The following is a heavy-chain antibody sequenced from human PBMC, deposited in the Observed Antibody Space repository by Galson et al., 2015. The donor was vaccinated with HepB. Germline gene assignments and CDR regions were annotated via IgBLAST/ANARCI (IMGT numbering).Heavy chain of an antibody. CDR1: GDSVSSNSAA. CDR3: ARHGAYSSMSRGANFDY. V-gene: IGHV6-1*01. CDR2: TYYRSKWYN. D-gene: IGHD6-13*01. Sequence: CAISGDSVSSNSAAWNWIRQSPSRGLEWLGRTYYRSKWYNDYAVSVKSRITINPDTSKNQFSLQLNSVTPEDTAVYYCARHGAYSSMSRGANFDYWGQGTLVAVSS. J-gene: IGHJ4*02.